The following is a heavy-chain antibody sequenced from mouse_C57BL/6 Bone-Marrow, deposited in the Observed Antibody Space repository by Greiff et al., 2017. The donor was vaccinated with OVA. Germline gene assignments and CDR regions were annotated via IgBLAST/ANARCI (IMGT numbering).Heavy chain of an antibody. V-gene: IGHV1-64*01. CDR3: ARCVFWNGYYFAWFAD. Sequence: QVQLKQPGAELVKPGASVKLSCKASGYTFTSYWMHWVKQRPGQGLEWIGMIHPNSGSTNYNEKFKSKATLTVDKSSSTAYMQLSSLTSEDSAVYYCARCVFWNGYYFAWFADWGQGTLVTVSA. D-gene: IGHD2-3*01. CDR2: IHPNSGST. CDR1: GYTFTSYW. J-gene: IGHJ3*01.